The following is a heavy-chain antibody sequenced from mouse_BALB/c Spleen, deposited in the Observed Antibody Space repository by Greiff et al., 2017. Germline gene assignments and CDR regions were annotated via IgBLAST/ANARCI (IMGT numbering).Heavy chain of an antibody. J-gene: IGHJ2*01. D-gene: IGHD2-4*01. CDR1: GYSITSDYA. Sequence: EVKLQESGPGLVKPSQSLSLTCTVTGYSITSDYAWNWIRQFPGNKLEWMGYISYSGSTSYNPSLKSRISITRDTSKNQFFLQLNSVTTEDTATYYCARIYYDYEGPYFDYWGQGTTLTVSS. V-gene: IGHV3-2*02. CDR2: ISYSGST. CDR3: ARIYYDYEGPYFDY.